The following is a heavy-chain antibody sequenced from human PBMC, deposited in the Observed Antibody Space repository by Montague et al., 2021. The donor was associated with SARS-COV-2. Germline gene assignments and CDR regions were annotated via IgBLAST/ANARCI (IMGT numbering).Heavy chain of an antibody. CDR1: GFTFSDYP. D-gene: IGHD3-10*01. CDR3: AKDKDGSGTYIYGMDV. J-gene: IGHJ6*02. Sequence: SLRISCAASGFTFSDYPMHWVRQVPGKGLEWVSRISWSGRSTDYADSVKGRFTISRDNSKNSPYLEMHGLTIEDTALYHCAKDKDGSGTYIYGMDVWGLGTTVTVAS. CDR2: ISWSGRST. V-gene: IGHV3-43*01.